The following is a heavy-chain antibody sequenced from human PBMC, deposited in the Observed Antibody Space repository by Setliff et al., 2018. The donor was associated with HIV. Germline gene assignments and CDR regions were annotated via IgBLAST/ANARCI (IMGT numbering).Heavy chain of an antibody. CDR1: GGTFSSYA. CDR2: INTNTGNP. D-gene: IGHD6-19*01. CDR3: ARDLPLPGIAVAASMGRDYYYSMDV. J-gene: IGHJ6*02. V-gene: IGHV7-4-1*02. Sequence: ASVKVSCKASGGTFSSYAISWVRQAPGQELEWMGRINTNTGNPTYAQGFTGRFVFSLDTSVSTAYLQISSLKAEDTAVYYCARDLPLPGIAVAASMGRDYYYSMDVWGQGTTVTVSS.